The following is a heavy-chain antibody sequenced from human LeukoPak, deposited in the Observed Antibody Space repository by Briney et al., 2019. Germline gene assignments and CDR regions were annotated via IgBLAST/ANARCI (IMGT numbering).Heavy chain of an antibody. Sequence: SETLSLTCIVSGGSISSSTYYWGWTRQPPGKGLEWIGSIYYTGSTYYNPSLKSRVTISVDTSENQFSLRLSSVTAAGTAVYYCARHVVAYDYGDYWGQGTLVTVSS. J-gene: IGHJ4*02. D-gene: IGHD4-17*01. CDR2: IYYTGST. CDR3: ARHVVAYDYGDY. CDR1: GGSISSSTYY. V-gene: IGHV4-39*01.